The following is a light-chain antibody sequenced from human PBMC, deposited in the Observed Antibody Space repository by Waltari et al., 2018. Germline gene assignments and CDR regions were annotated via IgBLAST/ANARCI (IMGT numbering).Light chain of an antibody. J-gene: IGKJ4*01. V-gene: IGKV1-5*03. Sequence: DVQMTQFPSTLHASVGDTVTIICRASLTITRWLAWYQQKPGKAPTLLIYKASTLQTGVPSRFSGSGSGTEFTLTISNLQPDDSATFYCQQYNTYSPTFGQGTKVEIK. CDR2: KAS. CDR1: LTITRW. CDR3: QQYNTYSPT.